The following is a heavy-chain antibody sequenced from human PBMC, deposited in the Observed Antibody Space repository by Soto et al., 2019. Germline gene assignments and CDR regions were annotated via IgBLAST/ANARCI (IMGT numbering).Heavy chain of an antibody. D-gene: IGHD6-19*01. Sequence: HWVRQAPGQRLEWMGWINAGNGNTKYSQKFQGRVTIARDTSASTAYMELSSLRSEDTAVYYCARDQYSSGWIPTYGMDVWGQGTTVTVSS. CDR2: INAGNGNT. J-gene: IGHJ6*02. CDR3: ARDQYSSGWIPTYGMDV. V-gene: IGHV1-3*01.